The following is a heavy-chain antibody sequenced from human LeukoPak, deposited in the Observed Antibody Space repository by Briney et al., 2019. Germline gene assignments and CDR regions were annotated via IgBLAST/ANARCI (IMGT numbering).Heavy chain of an antibody. V-gene: IGHV4-61*02. D-gene: IGHD5-18*01. Sequence: SETLSLTCTVSGGSISSGSYYWSWIRQPAGKGLEWIGRIYTSGSTNYNPSLKSRVTISVDTSKNQFSLKLSSVTAADTAMYYCARDGRGFRYGYDYWGQGTLVTVSS. J-gene: IGHJ4*02. CDR3: ARDGRGFRYGYDY. CDR2: IYTSGST. CDR1: GGSISSGSYY.